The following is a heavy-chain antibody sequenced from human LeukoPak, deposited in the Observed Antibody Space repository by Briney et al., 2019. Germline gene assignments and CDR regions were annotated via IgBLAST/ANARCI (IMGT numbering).Heavy chain of an antibody. CDR2: IYSGGST. Sequence: GGSLRLSCAASGFTFDDYAMHWVRQAPGKGLEWVSVIYSGGSTYYADSVKGRFTISRDNSKNTLYLQMNSLRAEDTAVYYCARVMGHWGQGTLVTVSS. D-gene: IGHD5-24*01. J-gene: IGHJ4*02. CDR3: ARVMGH. CDR1: GFTFDDYA. V-gene: IGHV3-53*01.